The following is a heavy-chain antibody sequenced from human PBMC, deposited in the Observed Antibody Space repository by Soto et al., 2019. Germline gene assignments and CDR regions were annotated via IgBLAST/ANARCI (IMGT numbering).Heavy chain of an antibody. CDR2: ISGSGGST. CDR1: GFTFSSYA. D-gene: IGHD2-2*01. V-gene: IGHV3-23*01. J-gene: IGHJ2*01. CDR3: AKDLVESFATGVWYFDL. Sequence: PGGSLRLSCAASGFTFSSYAMSWVRQAPGKGLEWVSAISGSGGSTYYADSVKGRFTISRDNSKNTLYLQMNSLRAEDTAVYYYAKDLVESFATGVWYFDLWGRGTLVTVSS.